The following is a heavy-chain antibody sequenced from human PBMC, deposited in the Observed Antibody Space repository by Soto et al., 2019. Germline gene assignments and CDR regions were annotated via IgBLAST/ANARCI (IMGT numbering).Heavy chain of an antibody. CDR1: GFTFSSYA. D-gene: IGHD2-2*03. Sequence: GESLKISCAASGFTFSSYAMSWVRQAPGKGLEWVSAISGSGGSTYYADSVKGRFTISRDNSKNTLYLQMNSLRAEDTAVYYCAKFRRRDGLRGYYFDYWGQGTLVTVSS. J-gene: IGHJ4*02. V-gene: IGHV3-23*01. CDR2: ISGSGGST. CDR3: AKFRRRDGLRGYYFDY.